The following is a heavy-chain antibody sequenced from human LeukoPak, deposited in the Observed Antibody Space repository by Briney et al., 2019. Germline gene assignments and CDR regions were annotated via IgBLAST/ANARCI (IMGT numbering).Heavy chain of an antibody. J-gene: IGHJ3*02. Sequence: GASVKVSCKASGYTFTCYYMHWVRQAPGQGLEWMGWINPNSGGTNYAQKFQGRVTMTRDTSISTAYMELSRLRSDDTAVYYCARVRQPWAIVVVVATQGDSAFDIWGQGTMVTVSS. CDR2: INPNSGGT. CDR1: GYTFTCYY. CDR3: ARVRQPWAIVVVVATQGDSAFDI. D-gene: IGHD2-15*01. V-gene: IGHV1-2*02.